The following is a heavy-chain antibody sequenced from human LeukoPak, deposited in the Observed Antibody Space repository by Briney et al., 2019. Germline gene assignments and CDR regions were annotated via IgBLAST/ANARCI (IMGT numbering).Heavy chain of an antibody. CDR3: ARAGRINKGKQQLDSWFDP. Sequence: PSETLSLTCTVSGYSISSGYYWGWIRQPPGKGLEWIGSIYHSGSTYYNPSLKSRVTISVDTSKNQFSLKLSSVTAADTTVYYCARAGRINKGKQQLDSWFDPWGQGTLVTVSS. J-gene: IGHJ5*02. CDR1: GYSISSGYY. CDR2: IYHSGST. D-gene: IGHD6-13*01. V-gene: IGHV4-38-2*02.